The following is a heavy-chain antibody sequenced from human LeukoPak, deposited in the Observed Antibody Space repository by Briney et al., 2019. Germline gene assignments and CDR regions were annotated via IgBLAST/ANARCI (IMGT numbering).Heavy chain of an antibody. CDR2: IYSGGRT. CDR1: GFIVSSNY. Sequence: AGGSLRLSCAVSGFIVSSNYMTWVRQAPGKGLEWVSVIYSGGRTYYADSVKGRFTTSRDNSKNTLYLQMNSLRAEDTAVYYCAKGRGYCSGGSCYSGFDSWGQGTLVTVSS. V-gene: IGHV3-66*01. CDR3: AKGRGYCSGGSCYSGFDS. J-gene: IGHJ5*01. D-gene: IGHD2-15*01.